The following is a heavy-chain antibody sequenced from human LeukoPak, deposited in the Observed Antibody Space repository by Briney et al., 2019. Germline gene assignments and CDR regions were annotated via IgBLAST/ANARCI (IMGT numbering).Heavy chain of an antibody. CDR1: GFDVSINY. Sequence: PGGSLRLSCAASGFDVSINYMNWIRQSPEKGLEWVSIIHNDGRTYYADSVKGRFTVSRDKSKNTVSLQMDSLRVDDTGVYYCARGFLQLTPYYFDYWGQGTLVTVSS. J-gene: IGHJ4*02. CDR3: ARGFLQLTPYYFDY. D-gene: IGHD1-1*01. V-gene: IGHV3-66*01. CDR2: IHNDGRT.